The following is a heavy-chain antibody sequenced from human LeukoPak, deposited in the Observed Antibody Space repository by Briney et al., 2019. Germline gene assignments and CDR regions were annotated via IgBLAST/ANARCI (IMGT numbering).Heavy chain of an antibody. D-gene: IGHD6-19*01. CDR1: GYRFTSYW. V-gene: IGHV5-51*01. Sequence: GESLKISCKGSGYRFTSYWIGWVRQMPGKGLEWMGIIYPGDSDTRYSPSFQGQVTISADKSISTAYLQWSSLKASDTAMYYCAKAYSGYSSGWSFDHWGQGTLVTVSS. CDR3: AKAYSGYSSGWSFDH. CDR2: IYPGDSDT. J-gene: IGHJ4*02.